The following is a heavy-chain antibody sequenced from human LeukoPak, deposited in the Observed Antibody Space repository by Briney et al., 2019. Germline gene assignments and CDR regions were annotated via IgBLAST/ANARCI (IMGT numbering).Heavy chain of an antibody. D-gene: IGHD4-11*01. Sequence: GGSLRLSCAAAGFTFSSYAMSWVRQAPGKGLEWVSYISSSSSYTNYADSVKGRFTISRDNAKNSLYLQMNSLRAEDTAVYYCARTGYGNYGTFDYWGQGTLVTVSS. CDR2: ISSSSSYT. CDR1: GFTFSSYA. V-gene: IGHV3-11*03. CDR3: ARTGYGNYGTFDY. J-gene: IGHJ4*02.